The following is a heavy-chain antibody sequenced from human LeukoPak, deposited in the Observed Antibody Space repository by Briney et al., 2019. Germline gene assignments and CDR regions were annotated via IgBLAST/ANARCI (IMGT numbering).Heavy chain of an antibody. CDR2: IRYDGSNK. J-gene: IGHJ4*02. CDR3: ARDPSGSSSWVRFDY. Sequence: GGSLRLSCAASGFTFSNYGMHWVRQAPGKGLELVAFIRYDGSNKYYADSVKGRFTISRDNAKNSLYLQMNSLRVEDTAVYYCARDPSGSSSWVRFDYWGQGTLVTVSS. D-gene: IGHD6-13*01. V-gene: IGHV3-30*02. CDR1: GFTFSNYG.